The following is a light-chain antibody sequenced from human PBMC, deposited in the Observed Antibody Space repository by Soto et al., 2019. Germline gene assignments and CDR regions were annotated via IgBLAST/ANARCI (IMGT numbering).Light chain of an antibody. J-gene: IGKJ5*01. CDR3: QQLNSYPIP. V-gene: IGKV1-9*01. CDR1: QGISSY. CDR2: AAS. Sequence: DIQLTQSPAVLSASVGDRVTITCRASQGISSYLAWYQQKPGKAPKLLIYAASTLQSGVPSRFSGSGSGTEFTPTISSLQPEDFATYYCQQLNSYPIPFGQGTRLEIK.